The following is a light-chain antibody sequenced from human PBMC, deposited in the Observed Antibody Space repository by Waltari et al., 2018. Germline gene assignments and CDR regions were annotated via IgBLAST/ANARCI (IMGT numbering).Light chain of an antibody. J-gene: IGKJ1*01. CDR3: QQSYTTPRT. CDR2: AAS. V-gene: IGKV1-39*01. Sequence: DIQMTQSPSSLSASVGDRVTITCRASQSIGTSLNWYQHKPGRAPELLIYAASTLQGGVPSRFSGSGSETHFTLAISSLQREDFATYYCQQSYTTPRTFGQGTKVEIK. CDR1: QSIGTS.